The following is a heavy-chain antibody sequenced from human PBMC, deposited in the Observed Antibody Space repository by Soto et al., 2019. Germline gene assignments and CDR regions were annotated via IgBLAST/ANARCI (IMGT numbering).Heavy chain of an antibody. V-gene: IGHV4-34*01. CDR1: GGFVTSGSYY. Sequence: QVQLQQWGAGLLKPSETLSLTCAVYGGFVTSGSYYWSWIRQPPGKGLEWIGEMSHSGGTHFNPSLKSRVTISVDTSKNQFTLKMSSVTAADTALYYCARVERVTATTFVDAFDIWGPGTMVTVSS. J-gene: IGHJ3*02. CDR3: ARVERVTATTFVDAFDI. CDR2: MSHSGGT. D-gene: IGHD2-21*02.